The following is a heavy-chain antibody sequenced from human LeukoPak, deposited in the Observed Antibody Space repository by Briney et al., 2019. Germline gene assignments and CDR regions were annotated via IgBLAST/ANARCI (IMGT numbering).Heavy chain of an antibody. J-gene: IGHJ4*02. CDR2: INSDGSST. CDR3: AKDLGYDYVWGEGNLYDN. D-gene: IGHD3-16*01. V-gene: IGHV3-74*01. Sequence: GGSLRLSCAASGFTFSSYWMHWVRQAPGKGLVWVSRINSDGSSTSYADSVKGRFTISRDNAKNTLYLQMDSLRAGDTAVYYCAKDLGYDYVWGEGNLYDNWGQGTLVTVSS. CDR1: GFTFSSYW.